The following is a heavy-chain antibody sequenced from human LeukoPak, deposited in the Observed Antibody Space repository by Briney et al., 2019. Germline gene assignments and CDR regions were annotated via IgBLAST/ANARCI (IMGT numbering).Heavy chain of an antibody. CDR2: ISAYNGNT. J-gene: IGHJ6*03. D-gene: IGHD3-10*01. Sequence: GTSVKVSCKASGCTITSYGISWVRQAPGQGLEWMGWISAYNGNTNYAQKLQGRVTMTTDTSTSTAYMELRSLRSDDTAVYYCARGIMVRGVIHYYYYMDVWGKGTTVTISS. CDR3: ARGIMVRGVIHYYYYMDV. V-gene: IGHV1-18*01. CDR1: GCTITSYG.